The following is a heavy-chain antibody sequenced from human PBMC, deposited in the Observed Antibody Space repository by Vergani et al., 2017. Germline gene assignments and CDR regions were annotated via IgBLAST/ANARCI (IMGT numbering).Heavy chain of an antibody. J-gene: IGHJ4*02. CDR2: IYPSDSDT. CDR3: ARHTAYTDS. D-gene: IGHD2-21*01. Sequence: EVELVQSGPEMRKPGESLKISCKGSEYSFGNYWMGWVRQMPGKGLEWMGTIYPSDSDTRYSPSFQGQVTISADKSISTAFRQWDSLKASDTALYYCARHTAYTDSWGQGTLVTVSS. CDR1: EYSFGNYW. V-gene: IGHV5-51*03.